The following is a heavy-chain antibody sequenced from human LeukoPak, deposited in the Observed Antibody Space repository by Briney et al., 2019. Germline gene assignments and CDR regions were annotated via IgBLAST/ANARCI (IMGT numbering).Heavy chain of an antibody. J-gene: IGHJ4*02. Sequence: GGSLRLSCAASGFIFSTYGMHWVRQAPGKGLEWVAFMRADGSDEYYAGSVKGRFTISRDNSKNTLFLQMNSLRAEDTAVYYCARGTYNWNQDNHYWGQGNVVTVSS. CDR3: ARGTYNWNQDNHY. CDR2: MRADGSDE. CDR1: GFIFSTYG. V-gene: IGHV3-30*02. D-gene: IGHD1-20*01.